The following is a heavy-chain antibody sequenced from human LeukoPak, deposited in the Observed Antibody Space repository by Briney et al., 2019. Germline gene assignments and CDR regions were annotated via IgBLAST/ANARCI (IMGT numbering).Heavy chain of an antibody. CDR2: IIPILGIA. CDR1: GGTFSSYA. D-gene: IGHD3-22*01. Sequence: SVNVSCKSSGGTFSSYAISWVRQAPGQGLEWMGRIIPILGIANYAQKFQGRVTITADKSTSTAYMELSSLRSEDTAVYYCAGDIWVPKYYYESSGTGPWGQGTLVTVSS. CDR3: AGDIWVPKYYYESSGTGP. V-gene: IGHV1-69*04. J-gene: IGHJ5*02.